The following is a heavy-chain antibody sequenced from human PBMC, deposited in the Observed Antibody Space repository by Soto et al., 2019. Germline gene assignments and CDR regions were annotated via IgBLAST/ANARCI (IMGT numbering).Heavy chain of an antibody. CDR2: INAGNGNT. CDR1: GYTFTSYA. J-gene: IGHJ6*03. Sequence: ASVKVSCKASGYTFTSYAMHWVRQAPGQRLEWMGWINAGNGNTKYSQKFQGRVTITRDTSASTAYMELSSLRSEDTAVYYCARRREFGNGYFTAPMDVWGKGTTVTVSS. CDR3: ARRREFGNGYFTAPMDV. D-gene: IGHD5-18*01. V-gene: IGHV1-3*01.